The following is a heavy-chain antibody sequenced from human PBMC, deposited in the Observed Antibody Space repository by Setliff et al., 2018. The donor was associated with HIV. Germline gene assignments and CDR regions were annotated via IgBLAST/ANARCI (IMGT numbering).Heavy chain of an antibody. CDR3: ARSLVPSGYYYGRHAFDI. CDR1: GASIRGHY. D-gene: IGHD3-22*01. Sequence: PSETLSLTCSVSGASIRGHYWSWIRRSPGKGLEWIGNIYYSGNTNYNPSFKSRVTISVDTSKNQFSLRVNSVTAADTAVYYCARSLVPSGYYYGRHAFDIWGQGTKVTVSS. CDR2: IYYSGNT. V-gene: IGHV4-59*08. J-gene: IGHJ3*02.